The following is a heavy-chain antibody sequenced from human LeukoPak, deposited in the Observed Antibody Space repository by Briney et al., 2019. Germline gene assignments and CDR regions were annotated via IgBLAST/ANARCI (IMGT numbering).Heavy chain of an antibody. CDR1: GFTFSSYA. D-gene: IGHD5-18*01. CDR3: ARVTHTELSTWFDP. CDR2: ISSNGGST. J-gene: IGHJ5*02. V-gene: IGHV3-64*01. Sequence: GGSLRLSCAASGFTFSSYAMHWVRQAPGKGLEYVSAISSNGGSTYYANSVKGRFTISRDNSKNTLYLQMGSLRSEDTAVYYCARVTHTELSTWFDPWGQGTLVTVSS.